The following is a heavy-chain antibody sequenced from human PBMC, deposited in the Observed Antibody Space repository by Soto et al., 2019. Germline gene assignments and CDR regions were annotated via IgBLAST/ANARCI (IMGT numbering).Heavy chain of an antibody. Sequence: GGSLRLSCAASGFTFSSYGMHWVRQAPGKGLEWVAVISYDGSNKYYADSVKGRFTTSRDNSKNTLYLQMNSLRAEDTAVYYCAKDGGITIFGVVITVYYYYYGMDVWGQGTTVTVSS. CDR3: AKDGGITIFGVVITVYYYYYGMDV. CDR1: GFTFSSYG. D-gene: IGHD3-3*01. J-gene: IGHJ6*02. V-gene: IGHV3-30*18. CDR2: ISYDGSNK.